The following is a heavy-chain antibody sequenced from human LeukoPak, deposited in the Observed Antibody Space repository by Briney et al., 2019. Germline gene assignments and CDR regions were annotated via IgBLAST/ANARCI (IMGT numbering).Heavy chain of an antibody. CDR3: ASTVVINLDY. CDR2: INPNSGGT. Sequence: ASVKDSCKASGYTFTGYYMHWVRQAPGQGLEWMGWINPNSGGTNYAQTFQGRVTMTRDTSISTAYMELSRLRSDDTAVYYCASTVVINLDYWGQGTLVTVSS. CDR1: GYTFTGYY. D-gene: IGHD3-22*01. V-gene: IGHV1-2*02. J-gene: IGHJ4*02.